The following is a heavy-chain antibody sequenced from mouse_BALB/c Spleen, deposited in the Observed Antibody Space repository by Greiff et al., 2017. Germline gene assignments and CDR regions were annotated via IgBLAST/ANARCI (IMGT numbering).Heavy chain of an antibody. V-gene: IGHV1S22*01. CDR3: TKGYGNYDWYFDV. CDR1: GYTFTSYW. CDR2: IYPGSGST. J-gene: IGHJ1*01. Sequence: LQQSGSELVRPGASVKLSCKASGYTFTSYWMHWVKQRHGQGLEWIGNIYPGSGSTNYDEKFKSKGTLTVDTSSSTAYMHLSSLTSEDSAVYYCTKGYGNYDWYFDVWGAGTTVTVSS. D-gene: IGHD2-1*01.